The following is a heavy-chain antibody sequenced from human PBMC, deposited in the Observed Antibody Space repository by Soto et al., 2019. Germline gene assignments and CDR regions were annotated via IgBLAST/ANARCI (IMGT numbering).Heavy chain of an antibody. Sequence: EVQLVESGGGLVQPGGSLRLSCAASGFTFSSYSMNWVRQAPGKGLEWVSYISSATTTIYYADSVKGRFTISRDNAKNSRYLQMNSLRADDPAVYYCARGIAAAGPKLDYWGQGTLVTVSS. CDR3: ARGIAAAGPKLDY. D-gene: IGHD6-13*01. CDR1: GFTFSSYS. J-gene: IGHJ4*02. V-gene: IGHV3-48*01. CDR2: ISSATTTI.